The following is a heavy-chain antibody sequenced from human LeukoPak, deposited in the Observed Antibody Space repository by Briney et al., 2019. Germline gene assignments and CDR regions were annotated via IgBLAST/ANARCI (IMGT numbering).Heavy chain of an antibody. CDR2: ICYDGSNK. CDR3: ARDSELRFLEWLFDY. D-gene: IGHD3-3*01. J-gene: IGHJ4*02. CDR1: GFTFSSYG. V-gene: IGHV3-33*01. Sequence: GGSLRLSCAASGFTFSSYGMHWVRQAPGKGLEWVAVICYDGSNKYYADSVKGRFTISRDNPKNTLYLQMNSLRAEDTAVYYCARDSELRFLEWLFDYWGQGTLVTVSS.